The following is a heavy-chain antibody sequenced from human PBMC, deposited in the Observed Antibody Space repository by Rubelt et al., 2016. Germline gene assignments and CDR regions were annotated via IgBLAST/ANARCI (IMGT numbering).Heavy chain of an antibody. D-gene: IGHD7-27*01. J-gene: IGHJ4*02. Sequence: QVQLVQSGAEVKKPGSSVQVSCTASGGTFSSYAISWVRQAPGQGLEWMGRIIPILGIANYGQKCQGRVTITADKSTSSDYMELSSLRSEDTAVDSGGGVTGDRGADYWGQGNLGSVSS. CDR1: GGTFSSYA. CDR2: IIPILGIA. V-gene: IGHV1-69*04. CDR3: GGVTGDRGADY.